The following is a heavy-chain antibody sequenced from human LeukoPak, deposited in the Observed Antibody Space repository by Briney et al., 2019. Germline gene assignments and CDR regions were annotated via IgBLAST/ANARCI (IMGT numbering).Heavy chain of an antibody. CDR2: INANNGDS. D-gene: IGHD6-25*01. Sequence: ASVNVSCKASGYSFTDYYMHWVRQAPGHGLEWMGWINANNGDSNYAQKFQGRVTMTRDTSMSTAYMELSSLKFDDTAVYYCARGRPDYWGQGTLVTVSS. J-gene: IGHJ4*02. V-gene: IGHV1-2*02. CDR3: ARGRPDY. CDR1: GYSFTDYY.